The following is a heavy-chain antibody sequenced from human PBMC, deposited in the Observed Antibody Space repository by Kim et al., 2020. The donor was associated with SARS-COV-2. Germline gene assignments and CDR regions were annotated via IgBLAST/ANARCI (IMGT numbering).Heavy chain of an antibody. Sequence: SDAKSVEGRFNIAMDKAENTVYMQMHSLRTEDTAVYYCARVSSGSYFFDYWGQGTLVTVSA. V-gene: IGHV3-74*01. CDR3: ARVSSGSYFFDY. J-gene: IGHJ4*02. D-gene: IGHD1-26*01.